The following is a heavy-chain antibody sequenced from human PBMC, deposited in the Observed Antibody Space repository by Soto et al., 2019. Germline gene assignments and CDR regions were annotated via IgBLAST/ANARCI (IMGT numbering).Heavy chain of an antibody. CDR1: GYSISSGYY. CDR2: IYHSGST. J-gene: IGHJ4*02. V-gene: IGHV4-38-2*01. D-gene: IGHD3-3*01. Sequence: SETLSLTCAVSGYSISSGYYWGWIRQPPGKGLEWIGSIYHSGSTYYNPSLKSRVTISVDTSKNQFSLKLSSVTAADTAVYYCARDGVLRFLEWSEKVFDYWGQGTLVTVSS. CDR3: ARDGVLRFLEWSEKVFDY.